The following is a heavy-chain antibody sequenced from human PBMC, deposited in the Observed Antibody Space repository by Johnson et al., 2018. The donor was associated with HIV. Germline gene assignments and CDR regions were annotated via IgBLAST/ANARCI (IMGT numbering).Heavy chain of an antibody. CDR3: TTATPVGRGAFDI. CDR2: IKRKTDGGTT. CDR1: GFTFSNAW. D-gene: IGHD1-26*01. J-gene: IGHJ3*02. V-gene: IGHV3-15*01. Sequence: VQLVESGGGLVKPGGSLRLSCAASGFTFSNAWMSWVRQAPGTGLEWVGRIKRKTDGGTTDYAAPVKGRFTISRDDSKNTLYLQMNSLKTEDTAVYYCTTATPVGRGAFDIWGQGTMVTVSS.